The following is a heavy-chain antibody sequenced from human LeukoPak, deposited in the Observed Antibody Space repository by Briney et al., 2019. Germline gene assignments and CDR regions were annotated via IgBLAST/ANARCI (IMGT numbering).Heavy chain of an antibody. D-gene: IGHD2-21*01. Sequence: PSDTLSLTCTVSGGSISSSSYYWGWIRQPPGKGLEWIESIYYSGSTYYNPSLKSRVTISVDTSKNQFSLKLSSVTAADTAVYYCARGYYPPRWYFDLWGRGTLVTVSS. CDR2: IYYSGST. CDR3: ARGYYPPRWYFDL. V-gene: IGHV4-39*01. CDR1: GGSISSSSYY. J-gene: IGHJ2*01.